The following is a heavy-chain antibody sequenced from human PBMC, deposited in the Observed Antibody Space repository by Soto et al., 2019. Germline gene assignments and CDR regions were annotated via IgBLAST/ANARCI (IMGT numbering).Heavy chain of an antibody. CDR1: RFTFSDFA. CDR3: TKDAVSYNGKWDWFDS. V-gene: IGHV3-23*01. D-gene: IGHD1-20*01. J-gene: IGHJ5*01. Sequence: LESGGGLVQPGGSLKLSCAASRFTFSDFAMNWVRQAPGKGLEWVSSIGGTGSDTHYADSVKGRFTISRDNSKNTLYLRMNFLRDEDTAVYFCTKDAVSYNGKWDWFDSWGQGTLVIVSS. CDR2: IGGTGSDT.